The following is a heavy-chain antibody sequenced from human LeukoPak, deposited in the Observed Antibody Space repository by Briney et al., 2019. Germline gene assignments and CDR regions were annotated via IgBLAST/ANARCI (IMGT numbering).Heavy chain of an antibody. V-gene: IGHV4-39*07. CDR2: INHSGST. CDR3: ARGRRGHY. J-gene: IGHJ4*02. Sequence: TSENLSLTCTVSGGFISNSNYYWGWIRQTPGKGLEWIGEINHSGSTNYNPSLKSRVTISVDTSKNQFSLKLSSVTAADTAVYYCARGRRGHYWGQGTLVTVSS. CDR1: GGFISNSNYY.